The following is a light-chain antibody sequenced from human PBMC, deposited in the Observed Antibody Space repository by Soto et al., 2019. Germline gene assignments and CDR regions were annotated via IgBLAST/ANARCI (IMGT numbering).Light chain of an antibody. CDR2: DSS. J-gene: IGKJ5*01. V-gene: IGKV1D-13*01. CDR1: QGISSA. Sequence: AIQLPQSPSSLSASVGDRVTITCRASQGISSALAWYQQKPGKAPKLLIYDSSSLESGVPSRFRGSGSGTAFAFTFSSSLNEDIANYYFQQFNNHPLTSGQGNRLETK. CDR3: QQFNNHPLT.